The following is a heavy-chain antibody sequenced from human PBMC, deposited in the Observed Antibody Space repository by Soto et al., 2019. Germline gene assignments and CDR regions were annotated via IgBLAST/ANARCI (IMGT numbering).Heavy chain of an antibody. D-gene: IGHD3-10*01. CDR2: IYYSGST. Sequence: PSETLSLTCTVSGGSISSYYWSWIRQPPGKGLEWIGYIYYSGSTNYNPSLKSRVTISVDTSKNQFSLKLSSVTAADTAVYYCARRSSVGTSHNWFDPWGQGTLVTLSS. CDR1: GGSISSYY. J-gene: IGHJ5*02. V-gene: IGHV4-59*08. CDR3: ARRSSVGTSHNWFDP.